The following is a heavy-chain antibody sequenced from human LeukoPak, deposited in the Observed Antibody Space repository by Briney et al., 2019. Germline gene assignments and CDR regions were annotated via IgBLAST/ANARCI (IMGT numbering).Heavy chain of an antibody. V-gene: IGHV7-4-1*02. CDR1: GYTLTELS. J-gene: IGHJ4*02. CDR2: INTNTGNP. CDR3: ARGYSSSWLPFDY. D-gene: IGHD6-13*01. Sequence: ASVKVSCKVSGYTLTELSMHWVRQAPGKGLEWMGWINTNTGNPTYAQGFTGRFVFSLDTSVSTAYLQISSLKAEDTAVYYCARGYSSSWLPFDYWGQGTLVTVSS.